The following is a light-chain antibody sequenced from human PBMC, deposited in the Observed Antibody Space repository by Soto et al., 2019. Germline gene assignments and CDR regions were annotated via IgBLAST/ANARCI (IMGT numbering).Light chain of an antibody. CDR2: DGY. Sequence: DIQMTQSPSTVSASVGDRITITCRASQSINTWLAWNRQRPGEAPQLLIYDGYTLAMGAPSRFSGSGSGTDFPLSISRLQPDDFATFYCQQYQTYSRTFGQGTKVEVK. V-gene: IGKV1-5*01. CDR3: QQYQTYSRT. CDR1: QSINTW. J-gene: IGKJ1*01.